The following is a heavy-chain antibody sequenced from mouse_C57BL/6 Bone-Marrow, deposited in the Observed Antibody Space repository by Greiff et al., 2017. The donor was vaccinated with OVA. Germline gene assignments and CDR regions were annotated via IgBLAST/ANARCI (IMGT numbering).Heavy chain of an antibody. V-gene: IGHV1-39*01. Sequence: EVQLQQSGPELVKPGASVKISCKASGYSFTDYNMNWVKQSNEKSLEWIGVINPNYGTTSYNQKFKGKATLTVDQSSSTAYMQLNSLTSEDSAVYYCARSGVTTVPPWFAYWGQGTLVTVSA. J-gene: IGHJ3*01. CDR2: INPNYGTT. D-gene: IGHD1-1*01. CDR1: GYSFTDYN. CDR3: ARSGVTTVPPWFAY.